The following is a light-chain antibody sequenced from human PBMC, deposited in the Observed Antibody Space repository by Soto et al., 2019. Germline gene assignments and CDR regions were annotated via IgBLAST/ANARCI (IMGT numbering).Light chain of an antibody. CDR3: QQYNSYSWT. J-gene: IGKJ2*01. CDR2: DAS. V-gene: IGKV1-5*01. CDR1: QSISSW. Sequence: DIQMTQSPSTLSASVGDRVTITCRASQSISSWLAWFQQKSGKAPKLLIYDASRLESGVPSRFSGSGSGTDFTLSISSLQPDDFATYYCQQYNSYSWTFGQGTKLEIK.